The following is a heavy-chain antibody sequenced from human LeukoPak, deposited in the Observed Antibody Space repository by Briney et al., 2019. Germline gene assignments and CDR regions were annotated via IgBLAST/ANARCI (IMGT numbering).Heavy chain of an antibody. J-gene: IGHJ4*02. CDR2: IYYSGST. D-gene: IGHD3-9*01. CDR3: ARVDILTGYPFDY. CDR1: GGSISSGGYY. V-gene: IGHV4-31*03. Sequence: SQTLSLTCTVSGGSISSGGYYWSWIRQHPGKGLGWIGYIYYSGSTYYNPSLKSRVTISVDTSKNQFSLKLSSVTAADTAVYYCARVDILTGYPFDYWGQGTLVTASS.